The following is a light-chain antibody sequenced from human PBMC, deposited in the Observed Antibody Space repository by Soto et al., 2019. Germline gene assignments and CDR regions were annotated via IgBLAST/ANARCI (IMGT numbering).Light chain of an antibody. J-gene: IGKJ1*01. CDR3: QHYNSYSEA. V-gene: IGKV3-15*01. Sequence: EIVMTQSPATLSVSPGERATLSCRASQSVSSNLAWYQQKPGQAPRLLIYGASTRATGIPARFSGSGSGTEFTLTISSLQSEDFAVYYCQHYNSYSEAFDQGTKVELK. CDR2: GAS. CDR1: QSVSSN.